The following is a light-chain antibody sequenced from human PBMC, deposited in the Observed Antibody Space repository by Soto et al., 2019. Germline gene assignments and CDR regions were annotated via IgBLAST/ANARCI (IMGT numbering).Light chain of an antibody. CDR1: QTISSS. Sequence: DIQMTQSPSSLSASVGDRVTITCRASQTISSSLNWYQQKPGKGPDLLIYAASNLQSGVPSRFRGSGSGSDFTLTISSLQPEDFATYYCQQSYSSPQMYTFGQGTRLEIK. J-gene: IGKJ2*01. CDR2: AAS. V-gene: IGKV1-39*01. CDR3: QQSYSSPQMYT.